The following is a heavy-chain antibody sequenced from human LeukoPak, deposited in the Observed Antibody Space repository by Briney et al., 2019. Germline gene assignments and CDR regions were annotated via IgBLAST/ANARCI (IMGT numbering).Heavy chain of an antibody. J-gene: IGHJ3*02. CDR3: ARYYDSSGYTQGAFDI. CDR2: FYRGIST. Sequence: SGGSLRLSCAASGFTVSSNCMSWVRQAPGKGLEWVSSFYRGISTYYADSVKGRFTTSRDHSKNTVYLQMDSLRPEDTAVYYCARYYDSSGYTQGAFDIWGQGAMVTVS. CDR1: GFTVSSNC. V-gene: IGHV3-66*02. D-gene: IGHD3-22*01.